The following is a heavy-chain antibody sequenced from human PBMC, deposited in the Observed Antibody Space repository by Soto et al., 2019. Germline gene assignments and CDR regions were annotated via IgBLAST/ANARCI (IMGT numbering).Heavy chain of an antibody. CDR2: IYYSGST. V-gene: IGHV4-31*03. Sequence: QVQLQESGPGLVKPSQTLSLTCTVSGGSISSGGYYWSWIRQHPGKGLEWIGYIYYSGSTYYNPSLKSRVTISVDTSKNQFSLKLSSVTAADMAVYYCARSAYYYGSGSYYSRAFDIWGQGTMVTVSS. J-gene: IGHJ3*02. D-gene: IGHD3-10*01. CDR1: GGSISSGGYY. CDR3: ARSAYYYGSGSYYSRAFDI.